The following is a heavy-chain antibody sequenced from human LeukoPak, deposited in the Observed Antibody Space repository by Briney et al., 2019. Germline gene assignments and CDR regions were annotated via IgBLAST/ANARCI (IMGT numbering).Heavy chain of an antibody. Sequence: PSETLSLTCAVYGGSFSGYYWSWIRQPPGKGLEWIGEINHSGSTNYNPSLKSRVTISVDTSKNQFSLKLSSVTAADTAVYYCARDEDSLTGWFDPWGQGTLVTVSS. CDR3: ARDEDSLTGWFDP. CDR1: GGSFSGYY. V-gene: IGHV4-34*01. D-gene: IGHD3-9*01. J-gene: IGHJ5*02. CDR2: INHSGST.